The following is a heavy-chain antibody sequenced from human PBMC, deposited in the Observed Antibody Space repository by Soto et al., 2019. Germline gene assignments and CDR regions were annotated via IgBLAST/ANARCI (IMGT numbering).Heavy chain of an antibody. CDR3: ARMSGTYYVPDY. J-gene: IGHJ4*02. CDR1: NASITSSGYY. D-gene: IGHD1-26*01. CDR2: IYHSGST. V-gene: IGHV4-31*03. Sequence: QVQLQESGPRLVEASQTLSLTCTVSNASITSSGYYWSWVRQPPGKRLEWIGYIYHSGSTFYSPSLLSGLTMSVDTSKTQFSLTLRSVTAADTAVYHCARMSGTYYVPDYWGQGTLVTVSS.